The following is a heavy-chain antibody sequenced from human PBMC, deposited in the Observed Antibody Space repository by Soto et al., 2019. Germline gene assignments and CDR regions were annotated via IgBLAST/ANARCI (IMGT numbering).Heavy chain of an antibody. V-gene: IGHV3-48*01. D-gene: IGHD1-26*01. CDR2: ISSSSSTI. Sequence: GGSLRLSCAASGFTFSSYSMNWVRQAPGKGLEWVSYISSSSSTIYYADSVKGRFTISRDNAKNSLYLQMNSLRAEDTAVYYFARASGSSYWFDPRGQGTLVPVSS. J-gene: IGHJ5*02. CDR1: GFTFSSYS. CDR3: ARASGSSYWFDP.